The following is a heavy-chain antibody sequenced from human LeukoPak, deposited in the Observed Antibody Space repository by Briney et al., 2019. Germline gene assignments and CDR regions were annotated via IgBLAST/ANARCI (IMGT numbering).Heavy chain of an antibody. Sequence: GGSLRLSCAASGFTVSSNYMSWVRQAPGKGLEWVSSISGSGDRTYYADSVKGRLTISRNNSKKTVYVQVNSLRADDTAVYYCVRKVIVATNYFDLWGQGTLVTVSS. V-gene: IGHV3-23*01. CDR1: GFTVSSNY. CDR3: VRKVIVATNYFDL. D-gene: IGHD2-15*01. J-gene: IGHJ4*02. CDR2: ISGSGDRT.